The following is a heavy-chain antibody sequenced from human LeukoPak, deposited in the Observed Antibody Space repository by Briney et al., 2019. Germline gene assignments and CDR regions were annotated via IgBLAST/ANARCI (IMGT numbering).Heavy chain of an antibody. CDR1: GGTFSSYT. J-gene: IGHJ5*02. D-gene: IGHD2-2*02. Sequence: PVKVSCKASGGTFSSYTISWVRQAPGQGLEWMGRIIPILGIANYAQKFQGRVTITADKSTSTAYMELSSLRSEDTAVYYCARVSCSSTSCYTGWFDPWGQGTLVTVSS. CDR2: IIPILGIA. V-gene: IGHV1-69*02. CDR3: ARVSCSSTSCYTGWFDP.